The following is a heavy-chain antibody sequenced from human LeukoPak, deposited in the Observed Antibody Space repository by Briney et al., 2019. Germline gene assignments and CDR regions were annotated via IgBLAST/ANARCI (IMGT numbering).Heavy chain of an antibody. J-gene: IGHJ3*02. D-gene: IGHD5-18*01. V-gene: IGHV1-69*05. CDR1: GGTFSSYA. CDR2: IIPIFGTA. CDR3: ARDLIQRYAFDI. Sequence: ASVKVSCKASGGTFSSYAISWVRQAPGQRLEWMGGIIPIFGTANYAQKFQGRVMITTDESTSTAYMELSSLRSEDTAVYYCARDLIQRYAFDIWGQGTMVTVSS.